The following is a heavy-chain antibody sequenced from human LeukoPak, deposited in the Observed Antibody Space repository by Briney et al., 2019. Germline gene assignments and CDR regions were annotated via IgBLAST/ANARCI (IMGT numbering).Heavy chain of an antibody. CDR3: ARVGWNDENAFDI. CDR1: GGSLSSGSYY. J-gene: IGHJ3*02. CDR2: IYTSGST. D-gene: IGHD1-1*01. V-gene: IGHV4-61*02. Sequence: PSQTLSLTCTVSGGSLSSGSYYWSWIRQPAGKGLEWIGRIYTSGSTNYNPSLKSRVTISVDTSKNQFSLKLSSVTAADTAVYYCARVGWNDENAFDIWGQGTMVTVSS.